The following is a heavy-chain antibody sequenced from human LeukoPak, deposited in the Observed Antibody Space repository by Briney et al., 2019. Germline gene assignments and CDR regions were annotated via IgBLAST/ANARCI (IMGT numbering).Heavy chain of an antibody. Sequence: DSVKGRFTISRDNAKNSLYLQMNSLRAEDTAVYYCASQTATPDPDYWGQGTLVTVSS. J-gene: IGHJ4*02. CDR3: ASQTATPDPDY. D-gene: IGHD5-24*01. V-gene: IGHV3-21*06.